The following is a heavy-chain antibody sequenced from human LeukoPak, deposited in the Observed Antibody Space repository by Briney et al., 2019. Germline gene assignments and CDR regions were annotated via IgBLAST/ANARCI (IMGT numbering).Heavy chain of an antibody. CDR2: IYHSGST. CDR3: ARGVPWVRGVGWFDP. J-gene: IGHJ5*02. CDR1: GGSISSSNW. V-gene: IGHV4-4*02. D-gene: IGHD3-10*01. Sequence: SGTLSLTCAVSGGSISSSNWWSWVHPPPGKGLEWIVEIYHSGSTNYNPSLKSRVTISVDKSKNQFSLKLSSVTAADTAVYYCARGVPWVRGVGWFDPWGQGTLVTVSS.